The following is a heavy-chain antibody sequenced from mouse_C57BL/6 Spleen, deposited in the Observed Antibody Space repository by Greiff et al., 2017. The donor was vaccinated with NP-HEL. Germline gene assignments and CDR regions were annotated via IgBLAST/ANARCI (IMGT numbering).Heavy chain of an antibody. CDR1: GYTFTSYW. V-gene: IGHV1-74*01. Sequence: QVQLKQSGAELVKPGASVKVSCKASGYTFTSYWMHWVKQRPGQGLEWIGRIHPSDSDTNYNQKFKGKATLTVDKSSSTAYMQLSSLTSEDSAVYYCATPYYSNDREYYYAMDYWGQGTSVTVSS. CDR3: ATPYYSNDREYYYAMDY. D-gene: IGHD2-5*01. J-gene: IGHJ4*01. CDR2: IHPSDSDT.